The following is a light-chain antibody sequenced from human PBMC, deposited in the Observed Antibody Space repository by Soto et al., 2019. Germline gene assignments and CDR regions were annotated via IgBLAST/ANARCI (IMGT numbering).Light chain of an antibody. CDR3: QQRSDWPIT. J-gene: IGKJ5*01. Sequence: EIVLTQSPTTLSLSPGERAALSCRASQSVSSSLAWYQQKPGQAPSLLIYDASIRATGIPARFGGSGSGTDFTLTVSSLEPEDFAVYYCQQRSDWPITFGQGTRLEIK. V-gene: IGKV3-11*01. CDR1: QSVSSS. CDR2: DAS.